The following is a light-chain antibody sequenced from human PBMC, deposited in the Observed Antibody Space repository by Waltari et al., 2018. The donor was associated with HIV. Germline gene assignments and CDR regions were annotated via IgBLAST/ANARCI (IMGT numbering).Light chain of an antibody. V-gene: IGKV1-39*01. CDR1: QRIDTS. J-gene: IGKJ4*01. CDR3: QQSYKIPRT. CDR2: AAF. Sequence: DIQMTQSPSSLSASVGDTVPITCRASQRIDTSLNWYQHKPGQAPQLLIYAAFNLQSGVPSRFTGGGLGTEFTLTINTLQVEDFATYYCQQSYKIPRTFGGGTKLEIK.